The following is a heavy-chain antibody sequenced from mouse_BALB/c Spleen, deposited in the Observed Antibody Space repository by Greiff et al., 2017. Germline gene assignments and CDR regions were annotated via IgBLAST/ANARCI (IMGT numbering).Heavy chain of an antibody. CDR3: ARKYYGNSYAMDY. CDR1: GFSLTSYG. CDR2: IWSGGST. J-gene: IGHJ4*01. V-gene: IGHV2-4-1*01. Sequence: VKLVESGPGLVQPSQSLSITCTVSGFSLTSYGVHWVRQSPGKGLEWLGVIWSGGSTDYNAAFISSLSISKDNSKSQVFFKMNSLQADDTAIYYCARKYYGNSYAMDYWGQGTSVTVSS. D-gene: IGHD2-1*01.